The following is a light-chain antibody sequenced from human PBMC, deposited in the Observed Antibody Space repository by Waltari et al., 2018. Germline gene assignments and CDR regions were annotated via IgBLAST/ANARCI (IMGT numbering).Light chain of an antibody. CDR3: QQYGSSPST. CDR2: GAS. Sequence: EIVLTQSPGTLSLSPGERATLSCRASQSVSSSDLAGYQQKPGQAPRLLIAGASSRATGIPDRFSGSGSGTDFTLTISRLEPEDFAVYYCQQYGSSPSTFGGGTKVEIK. V-gene: IGKV3-20*01. CDR1: QSVSSSD. J-gene: IGKJ4*01.